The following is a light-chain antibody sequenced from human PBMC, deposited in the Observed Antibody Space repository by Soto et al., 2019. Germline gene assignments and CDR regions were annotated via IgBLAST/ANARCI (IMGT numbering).Light chain of an antibody. V-gene: IGLV2-11*01. CDR2: DVN. CDR1: SSDIGTYNL. Sequence: QSVLTQPRSVSGSPGQSVTISCTGDSSDIGTYNLVSWYQQRPGKAPKLLIYDVNKRPSGVPDRFSGSKSGNTASLTISGLQADDEADYYCCSYAASYTPFGGGTKGTVL. J-gene: IGLJ2*01. CDR3: CSYAASYTP.